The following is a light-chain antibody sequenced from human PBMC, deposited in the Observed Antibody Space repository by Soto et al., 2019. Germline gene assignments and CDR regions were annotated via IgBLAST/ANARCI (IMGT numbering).Light chain of an antibody. CDR2: DVG. Sequence: QSVLTQPASVSGSPGHSITISCTGTSSDVGGYNFVSWYQHHPGKAPKLLIYDVGNRPSGVSDRFSGSKSGNTASLTISGLRAEDEAEYHCASYTSNTTPVFGTGTKVTVL. V-gene: IGLV2-14*03. CDR3: ASYTSNTTPV. CDR1: SSDVGGYNF. J-gene: IGLJ1*01.